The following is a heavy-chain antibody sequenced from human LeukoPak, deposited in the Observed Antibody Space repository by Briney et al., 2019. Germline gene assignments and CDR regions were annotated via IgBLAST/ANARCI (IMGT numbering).Heavy chain of an antibody. V-gene: IGHV3-23*01. Sequence: GGSLRLSCAASGFTFNTYAMSWVRQAPGKGLEWVSAISGSSGNTYYADSVKGRFTISRDNAKNSLFLQINSLRAEDTAVYSCAREGWHDAFDIWGQGTMVTVSS. D-gene: IGHD2-15*01. CDR2: ISGSSGNT. CDR1: GFTFNTYA. J-gene: IGHJ3*02. CDR3: AREGWHDAFDI.